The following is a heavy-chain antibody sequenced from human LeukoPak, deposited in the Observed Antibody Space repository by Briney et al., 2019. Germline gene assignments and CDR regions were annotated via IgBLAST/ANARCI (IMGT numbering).Heavy chain of an antibody. CDR2: INHSGST. D-gene: IGHD6-19*01. Sequence: TPSETLSLTCAVYGGSFSGYYWSWIRQPPGKGLEWIGEINHSGSTNYNPSLKSRVTISVDTSKNQLSLKLSSVTAADTAVYYCARHIAVAAPTDYWGQGTLVTVSS. J-gene: IGHJ4*02. V-gene: IGHV4-34*01. CDR3: ARHIAVAAPTDY. CDR1: GGSFSGYY.